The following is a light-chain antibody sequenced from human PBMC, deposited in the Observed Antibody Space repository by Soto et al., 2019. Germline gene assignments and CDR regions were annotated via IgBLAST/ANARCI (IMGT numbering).Light chain of an antibody. J-gene: IGKJ2*01. CDR3: QHYNNWPFT. CDR2: GAS. V-gene: IGKV3-15*01. Sequence: EIVMTQSPATLSVSPGERATLSCRASQSVSSNLAWYQQKPGQPPSLLIYGASARATGIPSRFSGSGFGTEFTLTIINLQSEDFAVYYCQHYNNWPFTFGQGTKLEIK. CDR1: QSVSSN.